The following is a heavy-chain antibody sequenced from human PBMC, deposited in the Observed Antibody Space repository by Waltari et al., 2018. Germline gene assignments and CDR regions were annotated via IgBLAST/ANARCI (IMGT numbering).Heavy chain of an antibody. CDR2: INPNSGGT. CDR1: GYTFTGYY. D-gene: IGHD3-22*01. J-gene: IGHJ4*02. Sequence: QVQLVQSGAEVKKPGASVKVSCKASGYTFTGYYMHWVRQAPGQGLEWMGRINPNSGGTNYAQKFQGRVTMTRDTSISTAYMELSRLRSDDTAVYYCARDAGYYDSSGYHTDDYWGQGTLVTVSS. V-gene: IGHV1-2*06. CDR3: ARDAGYYDSSGYHTDDY.